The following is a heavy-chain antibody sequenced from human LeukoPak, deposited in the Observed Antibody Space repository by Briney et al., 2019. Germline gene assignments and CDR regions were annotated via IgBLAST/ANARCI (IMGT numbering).Heavy chain of an antibody. CDR2: ISYDGSNK. V-gene: IGHV3-30*04. Sequence: GGSLRLSCAASGFTFSSYAMHWVRQAPGKGLEWVAVISYDGSNKYYADSVKGRFTISRDNSKNTLYLQMNSLRAEDTAVYYCARDRRVVDTAMVLDYWGQGTLVTVSS. CDR1: GFTFSSYA. CDR3: ARDRRVVDTAMVLDY. D-gene: IGHD5-18*01. J-gene: IGHJ4*02.